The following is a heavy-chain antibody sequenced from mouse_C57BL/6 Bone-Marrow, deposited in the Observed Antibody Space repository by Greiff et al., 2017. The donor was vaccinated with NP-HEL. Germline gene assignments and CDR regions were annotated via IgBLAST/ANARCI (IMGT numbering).Heavy chain of an antibody. D-gene: IGHD1-1*01. J-gene: IGHJ4*01. CDR2: INPNNGGT. CDR3: ARRNGSSYYAMDY. V-gene: IGHV1-26*01. Sequence: VQLQQSGPELVKPGASVKISCKASGYTFTDYYMNWVKQSHGKSLEWIGDINPNNGGTSYNQKLKGKATLTVDKSSSTAYMELRSLTSEDSAVYYWARRNGSSYYAMDYWGQGTSVTVSS. CDR1: GYTFTDYY.